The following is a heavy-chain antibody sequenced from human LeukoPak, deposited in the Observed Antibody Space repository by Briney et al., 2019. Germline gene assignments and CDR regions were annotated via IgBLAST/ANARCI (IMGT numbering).Heavy chain of an antibody. D-gene: IGHD2-2*01. V-gene: IGHV3-30-3*01. J-gene: IGHJ4*02. CDR2: ISYDGSNK. Sequence: GGSLRLSCAASELTFSSYAMHWVRQAPGKGLEWVAVISYDGSNKYYADSVKGRFTISRDNSKNTLYLQMNSLRAEDTAVYYCARAFVRDIVVVPAASPPDYWGQGTLVTVSS. CDR1: ELTFSSYA. CDR3: ARAFVRDIVVVPAASPPDY.